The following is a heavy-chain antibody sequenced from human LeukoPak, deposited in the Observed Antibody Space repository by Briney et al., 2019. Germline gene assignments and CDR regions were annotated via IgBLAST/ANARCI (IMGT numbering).Heavy chain of an antibody. CDR1: GGSFSGYY. D-gene: IGHD6-13*01. CDR2: INHSGST. Sequence: SETLSLTCAVYGGSFSGYYWSWIRQPPGKGLEWIVEINHSGSTNYNPSLKSRVTISVDTSKNQFSLKLSSVTAADTAVYYCARGKQPGCSSRWYNWFDPWGQGTLVTVSS. V-gene: IGHV4-34*01. J-gene: IGHJ5*02. CDR3: ARGKQPGCSSRWYNWFDP.